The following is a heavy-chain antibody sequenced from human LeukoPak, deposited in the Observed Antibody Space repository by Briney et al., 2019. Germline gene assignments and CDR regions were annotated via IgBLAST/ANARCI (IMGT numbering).Heavy chain of an antibody. Sequence: PGRSLRLSCAASGFTFSSYAMHWVRQAPGKGLEWVAVISYDGSNKYYADSVKGRFTISRDNSKNTLYLQTNSLRAEDTAVYYCARGQRDSSGYPSDYWGQGTLVTVSS. CDR1: GFTFSSYA. V-gene: IGHV3-30*01. CDR2: ISYDGSNK. J-gene: IGHJ4*02. CDR3: ARGQRDSSGYPSDY. D-gene: IGHD3-22*01.